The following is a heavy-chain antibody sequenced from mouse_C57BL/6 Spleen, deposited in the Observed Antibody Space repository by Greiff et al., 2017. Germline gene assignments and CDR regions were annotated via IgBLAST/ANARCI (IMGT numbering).Heavy chain of an antibody. Sequence: EVKLMESGGGLVQPGGSLKLSCAASGFTFSDYGMAWVRQAPRQGPEWVAFISNLAYSIYYADPVTGRFTISRENAKNTLYLEMSSLRSEDAAMYYCARSTTDYAMDYWGQGTSVTVSS. D-gene: IGHD2-1*01. CDR1: GFTFSDYG. CDR3: ARSTTDYAMDY. J-gene: IGHJ4*01. CDR2: ISNLAYSI. V-gene: IGHV5-15*01.